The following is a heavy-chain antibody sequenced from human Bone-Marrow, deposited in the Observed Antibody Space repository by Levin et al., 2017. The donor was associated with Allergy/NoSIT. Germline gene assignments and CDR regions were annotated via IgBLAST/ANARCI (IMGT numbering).Heavy chain of an antibody. CDR3: ARDLRYYDISTGYFSFYYYYGMDV. V-gene: IGHV3-30-3*01. D-gene: IGHD3-9*01. CDR1: GFTFRSYA. CDR2: ISYDGTNT. J-gene: IGHJ6*02. Sequence: GESLKISCAASGFTFRSYAMYWVRQAPGKGLEWVALISYDGTNTEYTDSVKGRFTISRDNSRNTLYLQMNSLRAEDTAVYYCARDLRYYDISTGYFSFYYYYGMDVWGQGTTVTVPS.